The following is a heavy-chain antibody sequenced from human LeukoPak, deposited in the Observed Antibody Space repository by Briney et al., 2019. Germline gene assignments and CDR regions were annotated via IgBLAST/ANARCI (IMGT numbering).Heavy chain of an antibody. CDR1: GYTFTGYY. J-gene: IGHJ4*02. CDR2: INPNSGGT. D-gene: IGHD1-26*01. V-gene: IGHV1-2*02. Sequence: GASVKVSCKASGYTFTGYYMHWVRQAPGQGLEWMGWINPNSGGTNYAQKFQGRVTMTRDTSISTAYMELSRLRSDDTAVYYCARVLATVGATMGVFDYWGQGTLVTVSS. CDR3: ARVLATVGATMGVFDY.